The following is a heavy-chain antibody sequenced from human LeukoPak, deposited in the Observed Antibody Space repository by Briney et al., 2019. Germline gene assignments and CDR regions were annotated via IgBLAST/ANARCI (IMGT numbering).Heavy chain of an antibody. Sequence: GGSLRLSCSTSGFTFGDHAMSWVRQAPGKGLEWVGFIRSTAYRGPAEYAASVRDRFTISRDDSRSIAYLQMNSLKIDDTAVYFCGRGPIELWLHNGIDVWGQGTTVTVSS. D-gene: IGHD5-18*01. V-gene: IGHV3-49*04. J-gene: IGHJ6*02. CDR2: IRSTAYRGPA. CDR3: GRGPIELWLHNGIDV. CDR1: GFTFGDHA.